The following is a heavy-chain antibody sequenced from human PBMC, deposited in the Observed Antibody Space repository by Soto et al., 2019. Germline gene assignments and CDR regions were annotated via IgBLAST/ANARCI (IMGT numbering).Heavy chain of an antibody. Sequence: LRLSCAASGFTFSSYAMSWVRRAPGKGLEWVSAISGSGGSTYYADSVKGRFTISRDNSKNTLYLQMNSLRAEDTAVYYCAKSRYYDFWSGYPSWYFDYWGQGTLVTVSS. CDR2: ISGSGGST. J-gene: IGHJ4*02. V-gene: IGHV3-23*01. D-gene: IGHD3-3*01. CDR3: AKSRYYDFWSGYPSWYFDY. CDR1: GFTFSSYA.